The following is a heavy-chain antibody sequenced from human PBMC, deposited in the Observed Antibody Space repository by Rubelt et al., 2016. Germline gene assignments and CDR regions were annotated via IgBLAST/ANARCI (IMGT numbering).Heavy chain of an antibody. J-gene: IGHJ4*02. Sequence: AGICYSGSTYYNPSLKSRVTISVDTSKNQFSLKLSSVTAADTAVYYCAGTYYYGSGSYYNRHVDYWGQGTLVTVSS. CDR3: AGTYYYGSGSYYNRHVDY. CDR2: ICYSGST. V-gene: IGHV4-39*07. D-gene: IGHD3-10*01.